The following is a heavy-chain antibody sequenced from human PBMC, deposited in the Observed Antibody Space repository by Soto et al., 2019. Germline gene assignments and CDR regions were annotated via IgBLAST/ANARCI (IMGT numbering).Heavy chain of an antibody. CDR1: GFTFSDYY. V-gene: IGHV3-11*01. CDR2: ISSSGSTI. Sequence: GGSLRLSCAASGFTFSDYYMSWIRQAPGKGLEWVSYISSSGSTIYYADSVKGRFTISRDNAKNSLYLQMNSLRAEETAVYYCARGLPIDCSSTSCSRAAFDIWGQGTMVTVSS. D-gene: IGHD2-2*01. CDR3: ARGLPIDCSSTSCSRAAFDI. J-gene: IGHJ3*02.